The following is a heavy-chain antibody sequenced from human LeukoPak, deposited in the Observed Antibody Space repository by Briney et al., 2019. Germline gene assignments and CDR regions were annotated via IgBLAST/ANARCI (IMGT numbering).Heavy chain of an antibody. D-gene: IGHD6-19*01. CDR1: GGTFSSYA. J-gene: IGHJ4*02. CDR2: IIPIFGTA. CDR3: ARSPVAGFFPLDY. Sequence: ASVKVSCKASGGTFSSYAISWVRQAPGQGLEWMGGIIPIFGTANYAQKFQGRVTITTDESTSTAYMELSSLRSEDTAVYYCARSPVAGFFPLDYWGQGTLVTVSS. V-gene: IGHV1-69*05.